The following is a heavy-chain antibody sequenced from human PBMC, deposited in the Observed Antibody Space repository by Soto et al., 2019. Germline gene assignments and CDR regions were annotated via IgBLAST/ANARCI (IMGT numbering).Heavy chain of an antibody. CDR2: INSDGSST. J-gene: IGHJ6*02. CDR1: GFTFSSYW. Sequence: PGGSLRLSCAASGFTFSSYWMHCVRQAPGKGLVWVSRINSDGSSTSYADSVKGRFTISRDNAKNTLYLQMNSLRAEDTAVYYCARGSHVDFWSGYYPYGMDVWGQGTTVTVSS. D-gene: IGHD3-3*01. CDR3: ARGSHVDFWSGYYPYGMDV. V-gene: IGHV3-74*01.